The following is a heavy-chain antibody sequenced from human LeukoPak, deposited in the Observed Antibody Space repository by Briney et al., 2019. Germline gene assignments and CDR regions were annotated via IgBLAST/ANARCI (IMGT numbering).Heavy chain of an antibody. CDR3: ARGPTRANSTDY. CDR2: ISGGGGTT. Sequence: GGSLRLSCAASGFNFGNHAMSWVRQTPGKGLEWVSAISGGGGTTYYADSVKGRFTISRDNSKDTLFLQMNSLRAEDTAVYYCARGPTRANSTDYWGQGALVTVSS. V-gene: IGHV3-23*01. CDR1: GFNFGNHA. J-gene: IGHJ4*02. D-gene: IGHD2/OR15-2a*01.